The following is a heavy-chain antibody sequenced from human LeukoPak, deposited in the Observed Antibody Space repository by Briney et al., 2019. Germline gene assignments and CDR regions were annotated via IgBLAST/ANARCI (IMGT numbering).Heavy chain of an antibody. CDR2: INPNSGGT. D-gene: IGHD4-17*01. CDR1: GYTFTGYY. CDR3: AREPYGDSVFDY. J-gene: IGHJ4*02. V-gene: IGHV1-2*02. Sequence: GASVKISYKASGYTFTGYYMHWVRQAPGQGLEWMGWINPNSGGTNYAQKFQGRVTMTRDTSISTAYMELSRLRSDDTAVYYCAREPYGDSVFDYWGQGTLVTVSS.